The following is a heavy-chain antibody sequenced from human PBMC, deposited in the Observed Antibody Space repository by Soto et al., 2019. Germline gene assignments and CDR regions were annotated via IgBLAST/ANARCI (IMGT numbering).Heavy chain of an antibody. CDR2: IYYSGST. CDR3: ARHKVAFFDY. J-gene: IGHJ4*02. Sequence: QLQLQESGPGLVKPSETLSLTCTVSGGSISSSSYYWGWIRQPPGKGLEWIGSIYYSGSTYYNPSLKRRVTISVDPSKNQFSLKLSSVTAADTAVYYCARHKVAFFDYWGPGTLVTVSS. V-gene: IGHV4-39*01. CDR1: GGSISSSSYY.